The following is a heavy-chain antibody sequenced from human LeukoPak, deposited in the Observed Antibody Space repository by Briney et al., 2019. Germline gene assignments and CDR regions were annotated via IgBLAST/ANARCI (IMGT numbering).Heavy chain of an antibody. CDR3: ARRYYDSSGYVYDDY. CDR1: GGSFSGYY. Sequence: PSETLSLTCAVYGGSFSGYYWSWIRQPPGKGLEWIGEINHSGSTNYNPSLKSRVTISVDTSKNQFSLKLSSVTAADTAVYYYARRYYDSSGYVYDDYWGQGTLVTVSS. V-gene: IGHV4-34*01. J-gene: IGHJ4*02. CDR2: INHSGST. D-gene: IGHD3-22*01.